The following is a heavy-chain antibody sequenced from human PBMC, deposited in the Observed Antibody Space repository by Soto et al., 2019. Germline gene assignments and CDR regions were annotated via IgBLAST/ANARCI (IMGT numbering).Heavy chain of an antibody. CDR3: ARGYSSQTGPFDY. J-gene: IGHJ4*02. CDR1: GGSISSYY. D-gene: IGHD5-18*01. V-gene: IGHV4-59*01. CDR2: IYYSGST. Sequence: SETLSLTCTVSGGSISSYYWSWIRQPPGKGLEWIGYIYYSGSTNYNPSLKSRVTISVDTSKNQFSLKLSSVTAADTAVYYCARGYSSQTGPFDYWGQGTLVTVSS.